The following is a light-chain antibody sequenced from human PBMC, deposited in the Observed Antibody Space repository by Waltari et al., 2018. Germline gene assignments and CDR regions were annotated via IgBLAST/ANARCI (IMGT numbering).Light chain of an antibody. V-gene: IGKV3-20*01. Sequence: VLTQSPGPLSLSPGERATLPCRASQSVGSNYLAWYQQKPGQTPRLLIFGASSSATGIPDRFSGSGSGTDFTLTISRLEPEDFAVYYCQQYGSSPYTFGQGTRLEIK. CDR1: QSVGSNY. CDR3: QQYGSSPYT. CDR2: GAS. J-gene: IGKJ2*01.